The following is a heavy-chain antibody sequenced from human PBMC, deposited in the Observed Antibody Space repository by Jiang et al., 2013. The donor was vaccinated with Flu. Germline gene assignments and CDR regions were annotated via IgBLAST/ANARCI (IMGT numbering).Heavy chain of an antibody. Sequence: VTISVDTSKNQFSLKLSSVTAADTAVYYCARGPHEQYSSSSAFDPWGQGTLVTVSS. D-gene: IGHD6-6*01. CDR3: ARGPHEQYSSSSAFDP. V-gene: IGHV4-34*01. J-gene: IGHJ5*02.